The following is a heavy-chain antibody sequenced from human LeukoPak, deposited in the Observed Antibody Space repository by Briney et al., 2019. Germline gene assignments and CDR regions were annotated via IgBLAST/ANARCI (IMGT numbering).Heavy chain of an antibody. D-gene: IGHD4-23*01. CDR1: GFSFSSYA. CDR2: ISGSGGST. J-gene: IGHJ4*02. Sequence: GGSLRLSCVGSGFSFSSYAMSWVRQAPGQGLEWVSAISGSGGSTYYADSVKGRFTISRDNSKNTLYLQMNSLRAEDTAVYYCAKHDYGGNSVLWGWGQGTLVTVSS. CDR3: AKHDYGGNSVLWG. V-gene: IGHV3-23*01.